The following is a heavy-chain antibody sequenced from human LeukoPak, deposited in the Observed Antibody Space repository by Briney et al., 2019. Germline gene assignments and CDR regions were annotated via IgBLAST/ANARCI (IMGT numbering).Heavy chain of an antibody. CDR3: ARRYSSSWYAPFDY. V-gene: IGHV1-3*01. D-gene: IGHD6-13*01. CDR2: INAGNGNT. CDR1: GYTFTSYA. Sequence: ASVKVSCKASGYTFTSYAMHWVRQAPGQRLEWMGWINAGNGNTEYSQKFQGRVTITRDTSASTAYMELSSLRSEDTAVYYCARRYSSSWYAPFDYWGQGTLVTVSS. J-gene: IGHJ4*02.